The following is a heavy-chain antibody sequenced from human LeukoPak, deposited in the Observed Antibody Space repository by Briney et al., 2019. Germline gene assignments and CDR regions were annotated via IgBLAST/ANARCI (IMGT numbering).Heavy chain of an antibody. CDR3: ARGNGFWSGRRGYFDY. CDR2: IYYSGST. V-gene: IGHV4-39*07. CDR1: GGSISSSSYY. J-gene: IGHJ4*02. Sequence: PSETLSLTCTVSGGSISSSSYYWGWIRQPPGKGLEWIGSIYYSGSTYYNPSLKSRVTISVDTSKNQFSLKLSSVTAADTAVYYCARGNGFWSGRRGYFDYWGQGTLVTVSS. D-gene: IGHD3-3*01.